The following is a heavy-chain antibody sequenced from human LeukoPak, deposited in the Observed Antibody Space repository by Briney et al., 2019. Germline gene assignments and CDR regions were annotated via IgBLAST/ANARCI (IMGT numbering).Heavy chain of an antibody. J-gene: IGHJ4*02. CDR2: ISSSSSYI. Sequence: GGSLRLSCAASGFTFSSYSMNWVRQAPGKGLEWVSSISSSSSYIYYADSVKGRFTISRDNAKNSLYLQMNSLRAEDTAVYYCARDPGIAAVRDWGQGTLVTVSS. CDR1: GFTFSSYS. V-gene: IGHV3-21*01. D-gene: IGHD6-13*01. CDR3: ARDPGIAAVRD.